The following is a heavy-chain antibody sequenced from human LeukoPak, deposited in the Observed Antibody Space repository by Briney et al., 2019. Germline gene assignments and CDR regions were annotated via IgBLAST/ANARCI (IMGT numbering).Heavy chain of an antibody. CDR2: IRYDGSNK. CDR1: GFTFSSYG. V-gene: IGHV3-30*02. Sequence: GGSLRLSCAASGFTFSSYGMHWVRQAPGKGLEWVAYIRYDGSNKYYADSVKGRFTISRDNSKNTLYLQMNSLRAEDTAVYYCARGPRGYNWNACTTGCVYYYMDVWGKGTTVIVSS. CDR3: ARGPRGYNWNACTTGCVYYYMDV. J-gene: IGHJ6*03. D-gene: IGHD1-1*01.